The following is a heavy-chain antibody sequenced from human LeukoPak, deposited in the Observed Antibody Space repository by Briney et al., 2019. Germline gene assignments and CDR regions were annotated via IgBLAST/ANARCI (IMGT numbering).Heavy chain of an antibody. D-gene: IGHD3-10*01. V-gene: IGHV4-39*01. CDR3: ASRSTYYYGSGSYYWSY. Sequence: PSETLSLTCTVSGGSISSSNYYWGWIRQPPGKGLEWIGSIYYSGSTYYNPSLKSRVTISVDTPKNQFSLKLSSVTAADTAVYYCASRSTYYYGSGSYYWSYWGQGTLVTVSS. CDR1: GGSISSSNYY. CDR2: IYYSGST. J-gene: IGHJ4*02.